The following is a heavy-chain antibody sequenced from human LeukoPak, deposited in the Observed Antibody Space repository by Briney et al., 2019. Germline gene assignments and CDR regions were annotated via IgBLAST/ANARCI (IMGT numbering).Heavy chain of an antibody. J-gene: IGHJ4*02. D-gene: IGHD1-1*01. V-gene: IGHV4-61*01. CDR2: IYYSGST. CDR3: ARVQDNLFDY. Sequence: SETLSLTCIVSGGSVRSDNYYWSWIRQPPGRGLEWIGYIYYSGSTNYNPSLKSRVTISVDTSKNQFSLKLSSVTAADTAVYYCARVQDNLFDYWGQGTLVTVSS. CDR1: GGSVRSDNYY.